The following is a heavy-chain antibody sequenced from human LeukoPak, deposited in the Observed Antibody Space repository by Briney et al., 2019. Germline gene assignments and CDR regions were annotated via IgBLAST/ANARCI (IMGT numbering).Heavy chain of an antibody. J-gene: IGHJ5*02. Sequence: KPSETLSLTCAVYGGSFSGYDWSWIRQPPGKGLEWIGEINHSGSTNYNPSLKSRVTISVDTSKNQFSLNLSSVTAADTAVYHCARVGQPIAAAETGGNWFDPWGQGTLVTVSS. CDR1: GGSFSGYD. D-gene: IGHD6-13*01. V-gene: IGHV4-34*01. CDR2: INHSGST. CDR3: ARVGQPIAAAETGGNWFDP.